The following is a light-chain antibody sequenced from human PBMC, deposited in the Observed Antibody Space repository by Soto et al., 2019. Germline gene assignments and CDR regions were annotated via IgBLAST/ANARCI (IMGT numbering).Light chain of an antibody. CDR2: DVS. V-gene: IGLV2-14*03. CDR1: SGYVGASNF. Sequence: QSALTQPASVSGSPGQSITISCTGTSGYVGASNFVSWYQHHPGKAPKLIIYDVSNRPSGTSYRFSASRSGNTASLTISGLQAEDEAYYYCASHPTTNTHVVFGGGTQLTVL. J-gene: IGLJ2*01. CDR3: ASHPTTNTHVV.